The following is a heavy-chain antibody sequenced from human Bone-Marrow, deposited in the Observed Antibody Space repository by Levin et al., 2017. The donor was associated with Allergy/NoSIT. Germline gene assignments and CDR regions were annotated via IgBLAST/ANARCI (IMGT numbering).Heavy chain of an antibody. D-gene: IGHD3-22*01. J-gene: IGHJ4*02. CDR3: ARPYDSSGYYYALDY. V-gene: IGHV3-30-3*01. Sequence: GESLKISCAASGFTFSSYAMHWVRQAPGKGLEWVAVISYDGSNKYYTDSVRGRFTISRDNSKNTLYLQMNSLTAEDTAVYYCARPYDSSGYYYALDYWGQGTLVTVSS. CDR1: GFTFSSYA. CDR2: ISYDGSNK.